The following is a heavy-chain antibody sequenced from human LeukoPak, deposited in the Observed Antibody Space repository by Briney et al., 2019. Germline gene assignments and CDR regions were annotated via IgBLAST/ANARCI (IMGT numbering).Heavy chain of an antibody. CDR1: GGSFSGYY. CDR2: INHSGST. V-gene: IGHV4-34*01. J-gene: IGHJ4*02. CDR3: ARGIHFVWYGGGYFDY. D-gene: IGHD6-13*01. Sequence: SETLSLTCAVYGGSFSGYYWSWIRQPPGKGLEWIGEINHSGSTNYNPSLKSRVTISVDTSKNQFSLKLSSVTAADTAVYYCARGIHFVWYGGGYFDYWGQGTLVTVSS.